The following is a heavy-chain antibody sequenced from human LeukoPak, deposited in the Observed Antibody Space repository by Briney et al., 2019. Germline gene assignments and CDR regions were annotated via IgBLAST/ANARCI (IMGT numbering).Heavy chain of an antibody. CDR2: ISAYNGNT. CDR3: ARDFAPGYDSSGQDPGY. J-gene: IGHJ4*02. Sequence: GASVKVSCKASGYTFTSYGISWVRQAPGQGLEWMGWISAYNGNTNYAQKLQGRVTMTTDTSTSTAYMELRSLRSDDTAVYYCARDFAPGYDSSGQDPGYWGQGTLVTVSS. D-gene: IGHD3-22*01. CDR1: GYTFTSYG. V-gene: IGHV1-18*01.